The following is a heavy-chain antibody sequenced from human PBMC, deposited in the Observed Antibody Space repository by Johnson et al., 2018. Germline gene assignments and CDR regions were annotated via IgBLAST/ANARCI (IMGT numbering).Heavy chain of an antibody. V-gene: IGHV1-8*02. D-gene: IGHD2-15*01. J-gene: IGHJ6*03. CDR2: MNPNSGNT. CDR1: GYTFTSYY. CDR3: ARGPEYCGGGSCYSAFYYYYMDV. Sequence: QVQLVQSGAEVKKPGASVKVSCKASGYTFTSYYLHCVRQATGQGLEWMGWMNPNSGNTGYAQKFQGRVTMTRNTSISTAYAELSSLRSEDTAVYYCARGPEYCGGGSCYSAFYYYYMDVWGKGTTVTVSS.